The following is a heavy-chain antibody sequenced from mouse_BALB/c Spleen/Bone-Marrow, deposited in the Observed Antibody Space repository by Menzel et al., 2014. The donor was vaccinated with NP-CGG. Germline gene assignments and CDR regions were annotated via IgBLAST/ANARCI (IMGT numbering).Heavy chain of an antibody. CDR1: GFTFTNYF. Sequence: EVKLQESGGGLVQPGGSLRLSCTTSGFTFTNYFMTWVRQPPGKALEWLGFIRNKANGYTTEYSPSVKGRFTISRDNSQGIFYLQMNTLRAEDSAIYCCARDYNGYFDFWGQGTTLTVSS. D-gene: IGHD6-1*01. CDR3: ARDYNGYFDF. V-gene: IGHV7-3*02. J-gene: IGHJ2*01. CDR2: IRNKANGYTT.